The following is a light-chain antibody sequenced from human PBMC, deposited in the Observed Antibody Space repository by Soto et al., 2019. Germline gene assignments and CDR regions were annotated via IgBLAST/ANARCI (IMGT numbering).Light chain of an antibody. J-gene: IGLJ3*02. Sequence: QTVVTQEPSFSVSPGGTVTLTCGLSSGSVSTSHHPSWYQQTPGQAPRTPIYSTNTRSSGVPDRFSGSILGNKAALTITGAQADDESDYYCVLYMGGGISVFGGGTKVTVL. CDR2: STN. CDR1: SGSVSTSHH. V-gene: IGLV8-61*01. CDR3: VLYMGGGISV.